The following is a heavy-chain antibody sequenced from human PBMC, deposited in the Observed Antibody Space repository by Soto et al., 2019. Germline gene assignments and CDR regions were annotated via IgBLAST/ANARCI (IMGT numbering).Heavy chain of an antibody. CDR3: ARYVLECWYFDL. CDR2: IFSNDEK. V-gene: IGHV2-26*01. D-gene: IGHD2-8*02. CDR1: GFSLRNARIG. Sequence: QVTLKESGPVLVKPTETLTLTCTVSGFSLRNARIGVSWIRQPPGKALEWLAHIFSNDEKSYSTSLKIRLTISKDTSKSQVVLTMTNMYPVDTATYYCARYVLECWYFDLWGRGTLVTVSS. J-gene: IGHJ2*01.